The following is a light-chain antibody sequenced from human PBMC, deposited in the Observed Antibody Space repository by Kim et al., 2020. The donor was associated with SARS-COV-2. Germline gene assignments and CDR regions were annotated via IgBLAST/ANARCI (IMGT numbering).Light chain of an antibody. Sequence: EIVMTQSPVTLSVSPGERVTLSCRASQSISTNLGWYQQKPGQAPRLLIHGASTRATGIPARFSGSGSGTEFTLTISSLQSEDFAVYCCQQYNDWPWTFGQGTKVDIK. V-gene: IGKV3-15*01. CDR2: GAS. J-gene: IGKJ1*01. CDR3: QQYNDWPWT. CDR1: QSISTN.